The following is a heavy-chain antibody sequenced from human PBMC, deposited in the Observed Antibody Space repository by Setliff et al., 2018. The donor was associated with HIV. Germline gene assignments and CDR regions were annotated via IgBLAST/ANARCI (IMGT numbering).Heavy chain of an antibody. Sequence: SETLSLTCAVYGGSFSTYYWSWIRQSPGKRLEWLGEVNHSGGTNYNPSLKRRLIISSDTSENQFSLRLSSVTAADTAVYYCARGSYTVRIDYWGQGTRVTVSS. CDR3: ARGSYTVRIDY. CDR1: GGSFSTYY. J-gene: IGHJ4*02. V-gene: IGHV4-34*01. D-gene: IGHD3-10*01. CDR2: VNHSGGT.